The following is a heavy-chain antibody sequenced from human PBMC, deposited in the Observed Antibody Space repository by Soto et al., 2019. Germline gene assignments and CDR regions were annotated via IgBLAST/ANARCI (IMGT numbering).Heavy chain of an antibody. D-gene: IGHD1-1*01. CDR1: GYTFTSYG. CDR3: ASCYRYNWNDVFRYYMDV. CDR2: ISAYNGNT. Sequence: QVQLVQSGAEVKKPGASVKVSCKASGYTFTSYGISWVRQAPGQGLEWMGWISAYNGNTNYAQKLQGRVTMTTDTSTSTAYMELRSLRSDDTAVYYCASCYRYNWNDVFRYYMDVWGKGTTVTVSS. V-gene: IGHV1-18*01. J-gene: IGHJ6*03.